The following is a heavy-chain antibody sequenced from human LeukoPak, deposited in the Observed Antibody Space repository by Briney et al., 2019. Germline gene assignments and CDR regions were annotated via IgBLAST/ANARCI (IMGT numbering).Heavy chain of an antibody. V-gene: IGHV3-48*01. CDR2: ISSSSSTI. Sequence: GGSLRLSCAASGFTFSSYSMNWVRQAPGKGLEWVSYISSSSSTIYYADSVKGQFTISRDNAKNSLYLQMNSLRAEDTAVYYCAGPTGALYYYYGMDVWGQGTTVTVSS. CDR3: AGPTGALYYYYGMDV. J-gene: IGHJ6*02. D-gene: IGHD3-10*01. CDR1: GFTFSSYS.